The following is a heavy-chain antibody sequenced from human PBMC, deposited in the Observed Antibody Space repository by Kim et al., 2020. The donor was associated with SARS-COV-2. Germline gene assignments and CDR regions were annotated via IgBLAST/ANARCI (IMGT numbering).Heavy chain of an antibody. D-gene: IGHD4-17*01. V-gene: IGHV1-18*04. J-gene: IGHJ3*02. CDR2: ISAYNGNT. CDR1: GYTFTSYG. Sequence: ASVKVSCKASGYTFTSYGISWVRQAPGQGLEWMGWISAYNGNTNYAQKLQGRVTMTTDTSTSTAYMELRSLRSDDTAVYYCARVSTVTPRTGDAFDIWGQGTMVTVSS. CDR3: ARVSTVTPRTGDAFDI.